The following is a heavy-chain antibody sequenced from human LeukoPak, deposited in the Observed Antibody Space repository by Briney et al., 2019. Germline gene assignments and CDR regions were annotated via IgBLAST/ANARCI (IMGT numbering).Heavy chain of an antibody. V-gene: IGHV3-48*03. CDR1: GFTFSSYE. Sequence: PGGSLXXSCAAXGFTFSSYEMNWVRQAPGKGLEWVSYISXSGSNIYYADSVKGRFTISRDNAKNSLYLQMNSLRAEDTAVYYCARDFGPETDSSGWSYFDYWGQGTLVTVSS. CDR2: ISXSGSNI. J-gene: IGHJ4*02. CDR3: ARDFGPETDSSGWSYFDY. D-gene: IGHD6-19*01.